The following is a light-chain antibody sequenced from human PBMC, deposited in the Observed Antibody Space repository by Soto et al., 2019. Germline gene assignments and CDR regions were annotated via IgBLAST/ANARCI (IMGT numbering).Light chain of an antibody. CDR1: QSVSDRH. Sequence: EIVLTQSPGSLSLSPGERATLSCRATQSVSDRHLAWYQQKPGQAPRLLIYGASIRATVIPDRFSGSGCGKDFTLTISRLEPEDVAVYYCQQYDSSKTFGQGTKVEIK. V-gene: IGKV3-20*01. CDR2: GAS. CDR3: QQYDSSKT. J-gene: IGKJ1*01.